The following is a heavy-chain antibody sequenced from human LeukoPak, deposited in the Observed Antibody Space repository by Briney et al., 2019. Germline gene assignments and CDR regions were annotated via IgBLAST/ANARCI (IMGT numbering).Heavy chain of an antibody. J-gene: IGHJ5*02. D-gene: IGHD6-19*01. Sequence: GGSLRLSCAASGFTFSSYAMHWVRQAPGKGLEWVAVISYDGSNKYYADSVKGRFTISRDNSKNTLYLQMNSLRAEDTAVYYCAREGVEEWLVSSWFDPWGQGTLVTVSP. CDR1: GFTFSSYA. CDR3: AREGVEEWLVSSWFDP. CDR2: ISYDGSNK. V-gene: IGHV3-30*04.